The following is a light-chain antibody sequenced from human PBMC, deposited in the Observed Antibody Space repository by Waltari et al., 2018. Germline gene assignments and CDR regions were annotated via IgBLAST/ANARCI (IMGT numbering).Light chain of an antibody. CDR2: QAS. CDR3: QRYDSYPWT. V-gene: IGKV1-5*03. Sequence: IQMTQSPATLSASVGARVIITCPATQSIITWLAWFQPKPGKAPKLLIYQASTLESGVASRFSGSGSGSEFNLTISSLQPDDFATYHCQRYDSYPWTFGQGTKVEVK. J-gene: IGKJ1*01. CDR1: QSIITW.